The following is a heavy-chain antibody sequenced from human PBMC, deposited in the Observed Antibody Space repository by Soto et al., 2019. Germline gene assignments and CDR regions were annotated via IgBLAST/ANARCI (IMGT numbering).Heavy chain of an antibody. CDR2: IVVGSGNT. CDR1: GFTFTSSA. D-gene: IGHD3-9*01. J-gene: IGHJ6*04. V-gene: IGHV1-58*02. CDR3: VGRYCDSYTGPMGDLDV. Sequence: ASVKVSCKASGFTFTSSAMQWVRQARGQRLEWIGWIVVGSGNTIYAQKFQERVTITRDMSTSSAYMELSSLRSEDTAVYHCVGRYCDSYTGPMGDLDVWGIGTTVTVSS.